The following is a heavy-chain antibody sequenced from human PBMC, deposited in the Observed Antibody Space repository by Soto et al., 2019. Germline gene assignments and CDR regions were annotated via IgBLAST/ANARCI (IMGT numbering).Heavy chain of an antibody. Sequence: QVHLEQSGAEVKKPGDSVKVSCKASGYTFTHFYITWVRQAPGQGLEWMGAISPHNFNTNFAQKFQGRVTLTTDTSTNTAYMELRSLTSDHTAVYYCARDEGGYDILTGYYKAHHFDYWGQGVLVTVSS. V-gene: IGHV1-18*01. CDR1: GYTFTHFY. J-gene: IGHJ4*02. CDR3: ARDEGGYDILTGYYKAHHFDY. D-gene: IGHD3-9*01. CDR2: ISPHNFNT.